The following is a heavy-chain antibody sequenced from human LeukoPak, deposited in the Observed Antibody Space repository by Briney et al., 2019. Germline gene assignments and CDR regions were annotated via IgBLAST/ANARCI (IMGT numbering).Heavy chain of an antibody. CDR3: VKDKTSRGSGSYWSYGMDV. D-gene: IGHD3-10*01. CDR1: GFTFSGYG. J-gene: IGHJ6*02. V-gene: IGHV3-30*18. CDR2: ISYEGSNK. Sequence: PGRSLRLSCAASGFTFSGYGMYWVRQAPGKGLEWVAVISYEGSNKYYADSLKGRFTISRDNSENFLHLQMNSLRSEDTAVYYCVKDKTSRGSGSYWSYGMDVWGQGTTVTVSS.